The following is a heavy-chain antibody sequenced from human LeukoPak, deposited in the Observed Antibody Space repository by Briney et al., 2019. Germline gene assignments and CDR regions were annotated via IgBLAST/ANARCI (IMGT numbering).Heavy chain of an antibody. Sequence: GGSLRLSCAASGFSLSRYSMHWVRQAPGKGLEWVALTSAYGSSENYADPVRGRFTISRDNSKNTLYLQMNSLRPEDTAVYYCARGDSPGKYLIDYWGQGTLVTVTS. CDR1: GFSLSRYS. V-gene: IGHV3-30*04. CDR2: TSAYGSSE. D-gene: IGHD3-22*01. CDR3: ARGDSPGKYLIDY. J-gene: IGHJ4*02.